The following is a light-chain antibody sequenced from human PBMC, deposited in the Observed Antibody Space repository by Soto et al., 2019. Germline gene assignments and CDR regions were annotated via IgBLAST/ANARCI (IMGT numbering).Light chain of an antibody. Sequence: ETVMTQSPATLSVSPGERATLSCKSSQSVSRNLAWYQQKPGQAPRLLIYGASTRATGVPARFSGSGSGTEFTLTISSLQSEDFAVYYCQQYNNWPPITLGQGTRLEIK. CDR2: GAS. V-gene: IGKV3-15*01. CDR3: QQYNNWPPIT. CDR1: QSVSRN. J-gene: IGKJ5*01.